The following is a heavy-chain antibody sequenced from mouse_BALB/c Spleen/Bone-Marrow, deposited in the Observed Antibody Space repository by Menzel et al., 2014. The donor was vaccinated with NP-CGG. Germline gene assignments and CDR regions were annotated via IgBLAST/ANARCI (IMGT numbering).Heavy chain of an antibody. D-gene: IGHD1-1*01. CDR3: ARDYYGSSYFDY. J-gene: IGHJ2*01. Sequence: VMLVESGPGLVAPSQSLSITCTVSGFSLTSYGVHWVRQPPGKGLEWLGVIWAGGSTNYNSALMSRLSISKDNSKNQVFLKMNSLQTDDTAMYYCARDYYGSSYFDYWGQGTTLTVSS. V-gene: IGHV2-9*02. CDR1: GFSLTSYG. CDR2: IWAGGST.